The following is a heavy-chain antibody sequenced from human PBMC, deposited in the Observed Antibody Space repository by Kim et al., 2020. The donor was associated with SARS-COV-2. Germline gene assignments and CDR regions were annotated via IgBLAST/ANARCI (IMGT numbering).Heavy chain of an antibody. J-gene: IGHJ5*02. CDR1: GFTFSSYG. CDR2: ISYDGSST. CDR3: ARGRGASGLGNWFDP. D-gene: IGHD3-10*01. V-gene: IGHV3-33*05. Sequence: GGSLRLSCAASGFTFSSYGMHWVRQAPGKGLEWVAVISYDGSSTYYANSVKGRFTFSRDNSKNMLFLQLNSLRADDTAVYYCARGRGASGLGNWFDPWGQGTLVTVSS.